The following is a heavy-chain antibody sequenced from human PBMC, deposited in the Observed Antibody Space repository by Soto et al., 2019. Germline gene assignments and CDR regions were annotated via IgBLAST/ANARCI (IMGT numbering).Heavy chain of an antibody. CDR2: ISGSGGST. D-gene: IGHD2-2*01. V-gene: IGHV3-23*01. CDR3: AKSTHYCSSTSCYGEFDY. CDR1: GFTFSSYA. J-gene: IGHJ4*02. Sequence: GGSLRLSCAASGFTFSSYAMSWVRQAPGKGLEWVSAISGSGGSTYYADSVKGRFTISRDNSKNTLYLQMNSLRAEDTAVYYCAKSTHYCSSTSCYGEFDYWGQGTLVTVSS.